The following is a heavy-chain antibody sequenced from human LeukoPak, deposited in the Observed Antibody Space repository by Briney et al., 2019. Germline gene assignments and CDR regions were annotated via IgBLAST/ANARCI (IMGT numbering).Heavy chain of an antibody. D-gene: IGHD6-6*01. J-gene: IGHJ6*03. CDR2: ISSSSSYI. CDR3: ARGASSSSGGYYYYYMDV. CDR1: GFTFSSYS. Sequence: GGSLRLSCAASGFTFSSYSMNWVRQAPGKGLEWVSSISSSSSYIYYADSVKGRFTISRDNAKNSLYLQMNSLRAEDTAVYYCARGASSSSGGYYYYYMDVWGKGTTVTVSS. V-gene: IGHV3-21*01.